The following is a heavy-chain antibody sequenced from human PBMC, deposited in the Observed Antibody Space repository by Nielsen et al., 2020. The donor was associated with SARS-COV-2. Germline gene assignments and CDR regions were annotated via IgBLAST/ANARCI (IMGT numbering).Heavy chain of an antibody. CDR2: IYYSGST. Sequence: PGKGLEWIGYIYYSGSTYYNPSLKSRVTISVDTSKNQFSLKLSSVTAADTAVYYCARDQGGSWYGGVDYWGQGTLVTVSS. D-gene: IGHD6-13*01. J-gene: IGHJ4*02. V-gene: IGHV4-30-4*01. CDR3: ARDQGGSWYGGVDY.